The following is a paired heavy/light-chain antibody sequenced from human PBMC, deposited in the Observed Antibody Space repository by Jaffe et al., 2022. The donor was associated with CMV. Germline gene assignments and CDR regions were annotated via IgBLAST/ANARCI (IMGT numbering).Heavy chain of an antibody. J-gene: IGHJ6*02. V-gene: IGHV3-23*01. CDR2: ISGSGGST. CDR1: GFTFSSYA. CDR3: ASGGPISDEGYCSSTSCSVYYYGMDV. Sequence: EVQLLESGGGLVQPGGSLRLSCAASGFTFSSYAMSWVRQAPGKGLEWVSAISGSGGSTYYADSVKGRFTISRDNSKNTLYLQMNSLRAEDTAVYYCASGGPISDEGYCSSTSCSVYYYGMDVWGQGTTVTVSS. D-gene: IGHD2-2*01.
Light chain of an antibody. CDR1: ALPKQY. Sequence: SYELTQPPSVSVSPGQTARITCSGDALPKQYAYWYQQKPGQAPVLVIYKDSERPSGIPERFSGSSSGTTVTLTISGVQAEDEADYYCQSADSSGPVVFGGGTKLTVL. J-gene: IGLJ2*01. V-gene: IGLV3-25*03. CDR3: QSADSSGPVV. CDR2: KDS.